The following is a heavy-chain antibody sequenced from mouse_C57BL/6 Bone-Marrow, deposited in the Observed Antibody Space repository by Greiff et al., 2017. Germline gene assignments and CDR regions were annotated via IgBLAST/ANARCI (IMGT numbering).Heavy chain of an antibody. CDR1: GYTFTSYG. Sequence: VQLQQSGAELARPGASVKLSCKASGYTFTSYGISWVKQRTGQGLEWIGEIYPRSGNTYYNEKFKGKATLTADKSYSTEYMGLRSLTSEDSAVYFCARSPYPGDYWGQGTTLTVSS. CDR2: IYPRSGNT. J-gene: IGHJ2*01. CDR3: ARSPYPGDY. D-gene: IGHD2-10*01. V-gene: IGHV1-81*01.